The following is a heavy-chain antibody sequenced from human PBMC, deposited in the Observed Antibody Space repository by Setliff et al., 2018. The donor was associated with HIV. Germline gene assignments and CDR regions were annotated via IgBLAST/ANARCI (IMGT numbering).Heavy chain of an antibody. J-gene: IGHJ3*02. CDR3: ARSRIRGYYDTSPAMAFDI. V-gene: IGHV4-39*01. D-gene: IGHD3-22*01. CDR2: IHYDEKT. CDR1: GDSASNSRYY. Sequence: KPSETLSLTCTVSGDSASNSRYYWAWIRQPPGKGLEYIGSIHYDEKTYYNPSLKSRVTISIDTSKNQFSLSLTSVTAADTAVYYCARSRIRGYYDTSPAMAFDIWGQGTMVTVSS.